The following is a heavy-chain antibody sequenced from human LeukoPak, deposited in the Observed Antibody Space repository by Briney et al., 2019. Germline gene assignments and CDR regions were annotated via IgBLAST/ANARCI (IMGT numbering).Heavy chain of an antibody. V-gene: IGHV4-59*01. J-gene: IGHJ3*02. CDR1: GGSISSYY. CDR3: ARTEWSVDTFDI. CDR2: IYYSGST. D-gene: IGHD3-3*01. Sequence: SETLSLTCTVSGGSISSYYWSWIRQPPGKGLEWIEYIYYSGSTNYNPSLKSRVTISVDTSKNQFSLKLSSVTAADTAVYYCARTEWSVDTFDIWGQGTMVTVSS.